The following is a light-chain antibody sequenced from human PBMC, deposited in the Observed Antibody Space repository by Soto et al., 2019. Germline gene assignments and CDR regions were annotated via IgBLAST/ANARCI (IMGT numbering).Light chain of an antibody. Sequence: QSALTQPASVSGSRGQSITISCTGTSSDVGGYDYVSWYQQHPGKAPKVLIYEVSNRPSGVSNRFSGSKSANTASLTISGLQAEDEADYYCSSYTSSNTLVFGTGTKLTVL. CDR2: EVS. V-gene: IGLV2-14*01. J-gene: IGLJ1*01. CDR3: SSYTSSNTLV. CDR1: SSDVGGYDY.